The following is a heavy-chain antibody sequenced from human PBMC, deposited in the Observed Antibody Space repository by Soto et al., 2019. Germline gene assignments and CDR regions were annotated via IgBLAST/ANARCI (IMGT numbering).Heavy chain of an antibody. Sequence: QVQLVQSGAEVKKPGASVKVSCKASGYTFTSYGISWVRQAPGQGLEWMGWISAYNGNTNYAQKLQGRVTITTDTTTGKAYMELRSLRSDDTAVYYCARGGDTYDISTGYYRRRNWFDPWGQGTLVTVSS. V-gene: IGHV1-18*01. CDR2: ISAYNGNT. CDR1: GYTFTSYG. CDR3: ARGGDTYDISTGYYRRRNWFDP. J-gene: IGHJ5*02. D-gene: IGHD3-9*01.